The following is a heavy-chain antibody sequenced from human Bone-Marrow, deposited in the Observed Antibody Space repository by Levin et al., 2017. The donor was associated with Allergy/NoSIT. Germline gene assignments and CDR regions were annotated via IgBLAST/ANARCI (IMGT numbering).Heavy chain of an antibody. J-gene: IGHJ6*02. CDR1: GFTFNLYA. CDR3: ARPPETIAVAGDLYLYGMDV. D-gene: IGHD6-19*01. Sequence: GGSLRLSCEASGFTFNLYAMHWVRQAPGKGLEWVALISYDGSQKFYAESVRGRFTISSDNSKTTLYLEMNSLRPEDTAVYYCARPPETIAVAGDLYLYGMDVWGQGTTVTVS. V-gene: IGHV3-30*04. CDR2: ISYDGSQK.